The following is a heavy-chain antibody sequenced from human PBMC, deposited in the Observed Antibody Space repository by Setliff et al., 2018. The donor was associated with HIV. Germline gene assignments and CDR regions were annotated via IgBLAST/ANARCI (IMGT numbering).Heavy chain of an antibody. V-gene: IGHV3-48*04. D-gene: IGHD3-10*01. Sequence: GGSLRLSCAASGFTFSTYTMNWIRQAPGKGLEWVSYISSSGNTVYYADSVKGRFAISRDNAKRSLYLQMNSLRGEDTAVYYCARYFRDGSYNDYWGQGTLVTVSS. CDR3: ARYFRDGSYNDY. CDR1: GFTFSTYT. CDR2: ISSSGNTV. J-gene: IGHJ4*02.